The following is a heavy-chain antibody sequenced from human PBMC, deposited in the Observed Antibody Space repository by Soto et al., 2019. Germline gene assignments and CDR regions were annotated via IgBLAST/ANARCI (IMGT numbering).Heavy chain of an antibody. J-gene: IGHJ5*02. CDR1: GYSFTNYW. Sequence: PGESLKISCNGSGYSFTNYWISWVRQMPWKGLEWMGIIFPDDSDTRYSPSFQGQVTISVDKSISTAYLHWSSLKASDTATYYCVRRGKEFTRSFWFDPWGQGTLVTVSS. CDR2: IFPDDSDT. CDR3: VRRGKEFTRSFWFDP. V-gene: IGHV5-51*01. D-gene: IGHD2-2*01.